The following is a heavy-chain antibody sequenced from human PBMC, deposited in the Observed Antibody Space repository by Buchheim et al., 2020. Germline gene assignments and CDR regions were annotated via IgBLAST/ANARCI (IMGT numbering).Heavy chain of an antibody. V-gene: IGHV3-7*01. CDR1: GFTFSNYW. Sequence: EVQLVESGGGLVQPGGSLRLSCVASGFTFSNYWMSWVRQAPGKGLEWVANIKQDGSEKYYVDSVKGRFTISRDNAKNSLYLQMNSLRVEDTAVYYCARVRITIFGVVIIPYFDYWGQGTL. CDR3: ARVRITIFGVVIIPYFDY. CDR2: IKQDGSEK. J-gene: IGHJ4*02. D-gene: IGHD3-3*01.